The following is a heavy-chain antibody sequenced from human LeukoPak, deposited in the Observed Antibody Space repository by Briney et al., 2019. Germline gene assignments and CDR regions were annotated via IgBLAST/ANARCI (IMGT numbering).Heavy chain of an antibody. J-gene: IGHJ4*02. V-gene: IGHV1-3*01. CDR2: INAGNGNT. D-gene: IGHD6-13*01. CDR1: GYTFTSYA. CDR3: ARDRRPQLVQTEIDY. Sequence: ASVKVSCKASGYTFTSYAMHWVRQAPGQRLEWVGWINAGNGNTKYSQKFQGRVTITRDTSASTAYMELSSLRSEDTAVYYCARDRRPQLVQTEIDYWGQGTLVTVSS.